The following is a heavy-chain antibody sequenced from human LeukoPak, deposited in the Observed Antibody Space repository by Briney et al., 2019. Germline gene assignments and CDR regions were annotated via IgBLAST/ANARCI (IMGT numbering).Heavy chain of an antibody. J-gene: IGHJ6*03. D-gene: IGHD2-21*01. CDR3: ARDIVTRGTYYYMDV. Sequence: YPSETLSLTCTVSGGSISSSSYYWGWIRQPPGKGLEWIGSIYYSGSTYYNPSLKSRVTISVDTSKNQFSLKLSSVTAADTAVYYCARDIVTRGTYYYMDVWGKGTTVTVSS. V-gene: IGHV4-39*07. CDR1: GGSISSSSYY. CDR2: IYYSGST.